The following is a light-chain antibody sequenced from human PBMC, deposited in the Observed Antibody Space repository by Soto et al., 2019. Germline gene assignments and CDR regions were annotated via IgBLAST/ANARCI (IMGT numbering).Light chain of an antibody. J-gene: IGLJ1*01. V-gene: IGLV3-21*02. Sequence: SYELTQPPSVSVAPGQTARFACGGNNIGSRSVHWYQQRPGQAPILVVFDDDDRPSGIPERFSGSNSGNTATLTIIRVEAGDEADYYCQVWDTSMYQYVFGSGTKLTVL. CDR3: QVWDTSMYQYV. CDR1: NIGSRS. CDR2: DDD.